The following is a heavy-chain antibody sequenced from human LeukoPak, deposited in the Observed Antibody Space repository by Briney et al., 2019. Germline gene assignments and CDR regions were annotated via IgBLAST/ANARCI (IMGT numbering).Heavy chain of an antibody. Sequence: NPSETLSLTRTLSGASISNYYWSWVRQPAGEGLEWIGRVYTNGGTNYNPSFKSRVTLSVDKSKNQFFLRLTSVTAADTAVYYCAGRDYWGQGTLVTVSS. J-gene: IGHJ4*02. D-gene: IGHD1-26*01. CDR2: VYTNGGT. V-gene: IGHV4-4*07. CDR3: AGRDY. CDR1: GASISNYY.